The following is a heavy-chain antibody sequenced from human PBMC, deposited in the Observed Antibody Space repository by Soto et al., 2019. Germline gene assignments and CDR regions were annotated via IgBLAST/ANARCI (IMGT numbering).Heavy chain of an antibody. CDR3: ARKGEEGWFDP. V-gene: IGHV4-28*01. D-gene: IGHD2-21*01. CDR2: IYHSGRT. Sequence: QVQLQESGPGLMKPSDTLSLTCAVSGYSISSSTSWGWIRQPPGKGLEWIGHIYHSGRTYYKPSLKSRVTMSVDTSKNQFSLKLSSVTAVDTAVYYCARKGEEGWFDPWGQGTLVTVSS. CDR1: GYSISSSTS. J-gene: IGHJ5*02.